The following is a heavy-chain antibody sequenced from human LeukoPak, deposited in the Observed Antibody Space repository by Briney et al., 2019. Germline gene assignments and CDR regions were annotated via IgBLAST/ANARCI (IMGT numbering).Heavy chain of an antibody. J-gene: IGHJ4*02. V-gene: IGHV1-69*01. CDR3: AREGEEQQLALYYFDY. D-gene: IGHD6-13*01. Sequence: SVKVSCKASGGTFSSYAISWVRQAPGQGLEWMGGIIPIFGTANYAQKFQGRVTITADGSTSTAYMELSSLRSEDTAVYYCAREGEEQQLALYYFDYWGQGTLVTVSS. CDR2: IIPIFGTA. CDR1: GGTFSSYA.